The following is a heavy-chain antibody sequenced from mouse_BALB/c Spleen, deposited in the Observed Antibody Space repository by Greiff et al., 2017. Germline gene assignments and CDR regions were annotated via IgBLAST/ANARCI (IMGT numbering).Heavy chain of an antibody. CDR3: ARDIYYGYSFAY. V-gene: IGHV5-4*02. Sequence: EVKLVESGGDLVKPGGSLKLSCAASGFTFSDYYMYWVRQTPEKRLEWVATISDGGSYTYYPDSVKGRFTISRDNAKNNLYLQMSSLKSEDTAMYYCARDIYYGYSFAYWGQGTLVTVSA. J-gene: IGHJ3*01. CDR2: ISDGGSYT. D-gene: IGHD2-2*01. CDR1: GFTFSDYY.